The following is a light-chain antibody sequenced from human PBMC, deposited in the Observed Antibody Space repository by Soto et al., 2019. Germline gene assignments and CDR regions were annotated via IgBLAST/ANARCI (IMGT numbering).Light chain of an antibody. J-gene: IGLJ1*01. CDR3: QSYDSSLSGYV. CDR2: GNS. V-gene: IGLV1-40*01. Sequence: QLVLTQPPSVSGAPGQRVTISCTGXXSNIGAGYDVHWYQQLPGTAPKLLIYGNSNRPSGVPDRFSGSKSGTSASLAITGLQAEDEADYYCQSYDSSLSGYVFGTGTKVTVL. CDR1: XSNIGAGYD.